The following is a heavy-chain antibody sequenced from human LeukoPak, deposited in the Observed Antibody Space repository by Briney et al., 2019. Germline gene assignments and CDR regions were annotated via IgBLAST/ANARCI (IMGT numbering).Heavy chain of an antibody. CDR1: GYTFSSYG. V-gene: IGHV1-18*01. D-gene: IGHD3-16*02. J-gene: IGHJ4*02. CDR3: ARDQYDSVWGSHRPYFDY. Sequence: ASVKVSCKASGYTFSSYGISWLRQAPGQGLEWMGWISVYNGNPEYAQKFQGRVIMTTDTFTSTACMELRSLRSDDTAVYYCARDQYDSVWGSHRPYFDYWGQGTLVTVSS. CDR2: ISVYNGNP.